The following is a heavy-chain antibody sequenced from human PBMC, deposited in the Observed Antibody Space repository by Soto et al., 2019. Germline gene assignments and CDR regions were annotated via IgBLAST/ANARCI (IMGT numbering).Heavy chain of an antibody. CDR1: RFIFSDYA. V-gene: IGHV3-23*01. J-gene: IGHJ5*01. CDR3: AKDAVSYIGKWDWLDS. CDR2: IGGGNTDR. D-gene: IGHD1-26*01. Sequence: DVQLLESGGGLVQPGGSLTLSCAASRFIFSDYAMNWVRQAPGKGLEWVSSIGGGNTDRYYADSVKGRFIISRDNSKNTMYLQRNSPRDDDTAVYYCAKDAVSYIGKWDWLDSWGQGTLVTVSS.